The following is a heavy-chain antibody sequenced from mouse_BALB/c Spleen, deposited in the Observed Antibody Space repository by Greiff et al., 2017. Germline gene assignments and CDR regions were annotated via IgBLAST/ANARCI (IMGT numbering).Heavy chain of an antibody. CDR1: GYTFTDYY. V-gene: IGHV1-77*01. D-gene: IGHD2-2*01. J-gene: IGHJ4*01. CDR3: ARGLVEGYAMDY. CDR2: IYPGSGNT. Sequence: VQLQQSGAELARPGASVKLSCKASGYTFTDYYINWVKQRTGQGLEWIGEIYPGSGNTYYNEKFKGKATLTADKSSSTAYMQLSSLTSEDSAVYFCARGLVEGYAMDYWGQGTSVTVSS.